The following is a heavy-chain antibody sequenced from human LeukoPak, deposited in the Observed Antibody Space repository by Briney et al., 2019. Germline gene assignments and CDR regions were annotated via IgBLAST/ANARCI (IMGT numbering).Heavy chain of an antibody. J-gene: IGHJ4*02. CDR3: AKDPYYDFWSDYPYYFDF. CDR2: ISVTGDIT. D-gene: IGHD3-3*01. CDR1: GFTFSSYA. V-gene: IGHV3-23*01. Sequence: GGSLRLSCAASGFTFSSYAMSWLRQTPQKGLEWVSGISVTGDITYYADSVKGRFTIARDNSRTTLYLQLNSLRADDTAVYYCAKDPYYDFWSDYPYYFDFWGQGTLVTVSS.